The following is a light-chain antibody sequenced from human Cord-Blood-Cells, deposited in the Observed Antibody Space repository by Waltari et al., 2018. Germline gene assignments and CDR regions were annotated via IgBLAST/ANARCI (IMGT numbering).Light chain of an antibody. J-gene: IGKJ2*01. CDR3: QQYYSTPPYT. CDR2: WAP. Sequence: DIVMTQSPDSLAVSLGERATINCKSGQSCLYSSNHKNYLAWYQQKPGQPPKHLISWAPTREAGVPRRFSGVGSGTEFTLPSSSWQAEDVAVYSCQQYYSTPPYTFGQGTKLEIK. CDR1: QSCLYSSNHKNY. V-gene: IGKV4-1*01.